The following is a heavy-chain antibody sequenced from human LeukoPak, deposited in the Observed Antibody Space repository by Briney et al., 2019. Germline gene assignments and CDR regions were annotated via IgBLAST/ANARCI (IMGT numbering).Heavy chain of an antibody. D-gene: IGHD2-2*01. Sequence: SETLSLTCTVSGGSISSGVYYWSWIRQHPGKGLEWIGYIYYSGSTYYNPSLKSRVTISVGTSKNQFSLKLSSVTAADTAVYYCASGPRGARIVVVPAAIFYWGQGTLVTVSS. J-gene: IGHJ4*02. CDR2: IYYSGST. V-gene: IGHV4-30-4*08. CDR3: ASGPRGARIVVVPAAIFY. CDR1: GGSISSGVYY.